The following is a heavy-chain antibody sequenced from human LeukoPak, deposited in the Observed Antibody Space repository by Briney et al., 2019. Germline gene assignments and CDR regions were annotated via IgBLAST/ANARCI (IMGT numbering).Heavy chain of an antibody. CDR2: IDPSDSYT. D-gene: IGHD2-15*01. J-gene: IGHJ6*02. Sequence: NPGESLKISCKGSGYTFTTYWISWVRQMPGKGLEWMGRIDPSDSYTDNSPSFGGHVTISSDKFISTAYLQWSSLKASDTAMYYCARRLGFCSGGSCYSPGDYYYGMDVWGQGTTVTVSS. V-gene: IGHV5-10-1*01. CDR1: GYTFTTYW. CDR3: ARRLGFCSGGSCYSPGDYYYGMDV.